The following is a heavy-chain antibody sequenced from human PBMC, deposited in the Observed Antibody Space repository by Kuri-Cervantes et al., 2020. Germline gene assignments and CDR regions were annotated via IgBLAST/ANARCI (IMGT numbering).Heavy chain of an antibody. CDR3: ARDSTVTTWGYYYGMDV. J-gene: IGHJ6*02. Sequence: QTLSLXCAIXGXXVSSNSAAXNWIXQSPSRGLGXXGRTYYRSXXXNXXAVSVKXRITINPDTSKNXXSLQLNSVTPEDTAVYYCARDSTVTTWGYYYGMDVWGQGTTVTVSS. CDR2: TYYRSXXXN. V-gene: IGHV6-1*01. D-gene: IGHD4-17*01. CDR1: GXXVSSNSAA.